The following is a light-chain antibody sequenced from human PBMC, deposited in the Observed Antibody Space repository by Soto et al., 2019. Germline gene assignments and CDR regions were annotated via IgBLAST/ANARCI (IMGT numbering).Light chain of an antibody. CDR1: XXDVGGYNH. V-gene: IGLV2-8*01. J-gene: IGLJ1*01. Sequence: QSALTXPPSASGSPGQSVAXXXTXXXXDVGGYNHDSWYQQHPGKAPKLIIYEVNKRPSGVPDRFSGSKSGNTASLTVSGLQAEDEADYYCSSYASSSNVFGTGTQLTVL. CDR2: EVN. CDR3: SSYASSSNV.